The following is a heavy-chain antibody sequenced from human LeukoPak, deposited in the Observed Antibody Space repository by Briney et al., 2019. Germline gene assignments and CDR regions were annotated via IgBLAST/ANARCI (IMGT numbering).Heavy chain of an antibody. J-gene: IGHJ4*02. CDR1: GGSIINSNW. V-gene: IGHV4-4*02. D-gene: IGHD1-26*01. CDR3: ARARDQATDYYFDY. Sequence: SETLSLTCAVSGGSIINSNWWSWVRQPPGKGLEWIGEIDHSGSTSYNPSLKSRVTISVDTSKNQFSLKLSSVTAADTAVYYCARARDQATDYYFDYWGQGTLVTVSS. CDR2: IDHSGST.